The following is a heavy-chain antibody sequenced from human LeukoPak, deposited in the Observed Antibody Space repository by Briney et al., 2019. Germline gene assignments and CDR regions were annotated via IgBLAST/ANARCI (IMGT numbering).Heavy chain of an antibody. D-gene: IGHD1-26*01. CDR3: AIGSGSYQGVWFDP. V-gene: IGHV1-69*05. CDR1: GGTFSSYA. CDR2: IIPIFGTA. J-gene: IGHJ5*02. Sequence: ASVKVSCKASGGTFSSYAINWVRQAPGQGLEWMGGIIPIFGTANYAQKFQGRVTITTDESTTTVYMELSSLRSDDTAVYYCAIGSGSYQGVWFDPWGQGTLVTVSS.